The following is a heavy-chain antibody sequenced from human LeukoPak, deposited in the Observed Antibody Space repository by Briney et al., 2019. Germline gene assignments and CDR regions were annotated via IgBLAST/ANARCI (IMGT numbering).Heavy chain of an antibody. V-gene: IGHV4-59*01. J-gene: IGHJ6*02. D-gene: IGHD2-2*01. CDR1: GGAISSYY. Sequence: SETLYLTCTVSGGAISSYYWSWVRQLPGKGLEWIGNIYYSGSTNYNPSLKSRVSISVDTSKNQFSLNMNSVTAADTAVYYCARGAGSSTPVDYYYGMDVWGQGTTVTVSS. CDR2: IYYSGST. CDR3: ARGAGSSTPVDYYYGMDV.